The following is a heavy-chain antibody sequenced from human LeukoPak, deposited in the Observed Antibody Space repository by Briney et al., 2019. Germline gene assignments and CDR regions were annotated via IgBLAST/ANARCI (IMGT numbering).Heavy chain of an antibody. CDR1: GFTFSNAW. J-gene: IGHJ4*02. Sequence: PGGSLRLSCAASGFTFSNAWMSWVRQVPGKGLEWVGRIKTKTDGERTDYAAPVKGRFTISRDDSKNTLNLQMNSLKTEDTAVYYCTTDDYGSGSYYTPIPFDYWGQGTLVTVSS. CDR3: TTDDYGSGSYYTPIPFDY. CDR2: IKTKTDGERT. D-gene: IGHD3-10*01. V-gene: IGHV3-15*01.